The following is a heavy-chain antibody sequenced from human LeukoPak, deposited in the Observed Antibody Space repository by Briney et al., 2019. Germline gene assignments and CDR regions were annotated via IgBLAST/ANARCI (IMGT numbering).Heavy chain of an antibody. CDR1: GGSISSYY. D-gene: IGHD3-16*02. V-gene: IGHV4-4*07. J-gene: IGHJ4*02. CDR3: ARGSPRWGSYRYGDFDY. CDR2: IYTSGST. Sequence: SETLSLTCTVSGGSISSYYWSWIRQPAGKGLEWIGRIYTSGSTNYNPSLKSRVTISVDTSKNQFSLKLSSVTAADTAVYYCARGSPRWGSYRYGDFDYWGQGTLVTVSS.